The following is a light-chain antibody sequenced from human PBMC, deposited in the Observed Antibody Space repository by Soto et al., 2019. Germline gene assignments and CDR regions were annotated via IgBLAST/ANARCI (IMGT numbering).Light chain of an antibody. V-gene: IGKV3-15*01. CDR3: QQYNNWPQT. CDR2: GAS. Sequence: EIVMTQSPVTLSVSPGERATLSCRASQSVSSKLAWYQQKPGQAPRLLIYGASTRATGIPARFSGSGSGTEFPLSISILQSEDFAVYYCQQYNNWPQTFGQGTKLEIK. J-gene: IGKJ2*01. CDR1: QSVSSK.